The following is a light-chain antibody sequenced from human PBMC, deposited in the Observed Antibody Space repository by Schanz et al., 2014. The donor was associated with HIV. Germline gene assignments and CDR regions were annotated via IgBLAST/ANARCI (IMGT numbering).Light chain of an antibody. V-gene: IGLV2-23*02. J-gene: IGLJ2*01. CDR3: CSYTGSGTLV. CDR2: EIS. CDR1: SSDVGSYNL. Sequence: QSVLTQPASVSGSPGQSITISCTGTSSDVGSYNLLSWNQQYPGKAPKLMIYEISKWPSGVSNRFSGSKSGNTASLTISGLQAEDEADYYCCSYTGSGTLVFGGGTKLTVL.